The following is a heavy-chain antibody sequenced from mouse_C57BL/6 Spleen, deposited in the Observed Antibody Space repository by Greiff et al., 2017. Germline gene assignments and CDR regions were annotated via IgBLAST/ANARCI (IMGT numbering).Heavy chain of an antibody. CDR3: ARAAQATGYYFDY. V-gene: IGHV5-4*01. Sequence: EVQRVESGGGLVKPGGSLKLSCAASGFTFSSYAMSWVRQTPEKRLEWVATISDGGSYTYYPDNVKGRFTISRDNAKNNLYLQMSHLKSEDTAMYYCARAAQATGYYFDYWGQGTTLTVSS. CDR2: ISDGGSYT. J-gene: IGHJ2*01. CDR1: GFTFSSYA. D-gene: IGHD3-2*02.